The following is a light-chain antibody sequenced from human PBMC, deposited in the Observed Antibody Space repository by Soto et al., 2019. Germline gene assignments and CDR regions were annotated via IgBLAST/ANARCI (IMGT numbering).Light chain of an antibody. CDR1: SSDVGSYNR. CDR2: EVS. CDR3: SSFTRSATSI. V-gene: IGLV2-18*02. Sequence: QSALTQPPSVSGSPGQSVTISCTGTSSDVGSYNRVSWYQQRPGTAPKLMIYEVSNRPSGVPDRFSGSKSGNTASLTVSGLQAEDEADYYCSSFTRSATSIFGGGTQLTVL. J-gene: IGLJ2*01.